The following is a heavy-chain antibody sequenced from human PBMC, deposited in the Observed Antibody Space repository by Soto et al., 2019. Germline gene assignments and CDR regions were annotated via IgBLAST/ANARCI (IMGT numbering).Heavy chain of an antibody. CDR3: ARVTYYGDHRGPFDY. Sequence: QVQLVESGGGVVQPGRSLRLSCAASGFTFSSYGMHWVRQAPGKGLEWVAVIWYDGSNKYYADSVKGRFTISRDNSKNTLYLQMNSLRAEDTAVYYCARVTYYGDHRGPFDYWGQGTLVTVSS. CDR2: IWYDGSNK. CDR1: GFTFSSYG. V-gene: IGHV3-33*01. D-gene: IGHD4-17*01. J-gene: IGHJ4*02.